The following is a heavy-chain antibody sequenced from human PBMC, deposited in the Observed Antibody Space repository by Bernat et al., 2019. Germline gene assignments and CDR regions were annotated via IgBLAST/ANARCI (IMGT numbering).Heavy chain of an antibody. Sequence: EVQLLESGGGLVQPGGSLRLSCAGSGFTFSSYAMNWVRQAPGKGLEWVSAFSGSGGSTHYADSVKGRFTISRDNSKNTLYLQMNSLRAEDTAVYYCARDWRCGSISCPEYWGQGTLVTVSS. CDR1: GFTFSSYA. D-gene: IGHD3-3*02. CDR3: ARDWRCGSISCPEY. V-gene: IGHV3-23*01. CDR2: FSGSGGST. J-gene: IGHJ4*02.